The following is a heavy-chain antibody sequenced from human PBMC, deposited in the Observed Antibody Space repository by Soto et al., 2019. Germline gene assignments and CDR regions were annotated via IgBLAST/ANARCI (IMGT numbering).Heavy chain of an antibody. CDR2: IYHSGST. CDR1: GGSISSGGYS. D-gene: IGHD3-3*01. V-gene: IGHV4-30-2*01. J-gene: IGHJ4*02. CDR3: AREWWSGSLIGGSL. Sequence: SETLSLTCAVSGGSISSGGYSWSWIRQPPGKGLEWIGYIYHSGSTYYNPSLKSRVTISVDRSKKQFSLNLTFVTAADTAVYYCAREWWSGSLIGGSLGGEGTLVTVSS.